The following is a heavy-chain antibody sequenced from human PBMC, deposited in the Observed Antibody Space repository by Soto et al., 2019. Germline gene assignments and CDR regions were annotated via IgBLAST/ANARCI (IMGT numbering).Heavy chain of an antibody. Sequence: GGSLRLSCAASGFTFSSYGMHWVRQAPGKGLEWVAVIWYDGSNKYYADSVKGRFTISRDNSKNTLYLQMNSLRAEDTAVYYCARAAGGYYFSGYGMDVWGQGTTVTVSS. CDR1: GFTFSSYG. D-gene: IGHD3-22*01. J-gene: IGHJ6*02. V-gene: IGHV3-33*01. CDR2: IWYDGSNK. CDR3: ARAAGGYYFSGYGMDV.